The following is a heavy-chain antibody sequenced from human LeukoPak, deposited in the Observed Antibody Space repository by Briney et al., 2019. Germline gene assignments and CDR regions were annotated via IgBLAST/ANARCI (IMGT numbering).Heavy chain of an antibody. V-gene: IGHV3-49*04. D-gene: IGHD4-17*01. Sequence: RSLRLSCTASGFTFGDYAMSWVRQAPGKGLVWVGFVRSKAYGGTTEYAASVKGRFTISRDDTKSIAYLQMNSLKTEDTAVYYCTREIQADYGDKYYFDYWGQGTLVTVSS. CDR1: GFTFGDYA. CDR2: VRSKAYGGTT. J-gene: IGHJ4*02. CDR3: TREIQADYGDKYYFDY.